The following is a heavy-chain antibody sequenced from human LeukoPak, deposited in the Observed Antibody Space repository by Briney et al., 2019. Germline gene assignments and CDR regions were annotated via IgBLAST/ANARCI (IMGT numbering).Heavy chain of an antibody. J-gene: IGHJ6*04. D-gene: IGHD3-10*01. V-gene: IGHV1-69*06. CDR1: GDTFSTFG. CDR2: TIPIFGTT. CDR3: ARDGAMIRGVFAMDV. Sequence: SVKVSCKASGDTFSTFGTNWVRQAPGQGLEWMGGTIPIFGTTNYAQKFQGRVTITADKSTSTAYMELSSLTSGDTAVYYCARDGAMIRGVFAMDVWGRGTTVIVSS.